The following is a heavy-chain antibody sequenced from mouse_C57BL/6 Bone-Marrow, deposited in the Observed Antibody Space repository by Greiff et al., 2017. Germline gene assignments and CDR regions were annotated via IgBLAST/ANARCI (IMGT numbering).Heavy chain of an antibody. CDR1: GFSLTSYG. D-gene: IGHD2-5*01. Sequence: VQLQESGPGLVAPSQSLSITCTVSGFSLTSYGVDWVRQPPGKGLEWLGVIWGGGSTNYNSALMSRLSISKDNSKSQVFLKMNSLQTDDTARYYCAKREGAYYSNSAWFAYWGQGTLVTVSA. CDR2: IWGGGST. V-gene: IGHV2-9*01. J-gene: IGHJ3*01. CDR3: AKREGAYYSNSAWFAY.